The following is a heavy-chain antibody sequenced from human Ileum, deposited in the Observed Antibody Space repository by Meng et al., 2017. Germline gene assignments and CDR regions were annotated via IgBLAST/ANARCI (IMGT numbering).Heavy chain of an antibody. Sequence: VQLLQWGAGLLKPSDTRSLTGAVYGGSFSGYYWSCFRQPPGKGLEWIGEIYYSGGTKYNPSLKSRVTISGDTSKNQFSLKLTSVTAADTAVYYCARHLGRSFDYWGQGTMVTVSS. V-gene: IGHV4-34*02. D-gene: IGHD3-16*01. CDR3: ARHLGRSFDY. CDR2: IYYSGGT. CDR1: GGSFSGYY. J-gene: IGHJ4*02.